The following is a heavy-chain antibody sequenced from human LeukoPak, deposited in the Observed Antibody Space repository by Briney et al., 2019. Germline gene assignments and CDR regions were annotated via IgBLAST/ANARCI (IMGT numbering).Heavy chain of an antibody. CDR3: AKSSPPPLRY. CDR1: GFTFSSYE. CDR2: FSGSGGST. V-gene: IGHV3-23*01. J-gene: IGHJ4*02. Sequence: GGSLRLSCAASGFTFSSYEMNWVRQAPGKGLEWVSAFSGSGGSTYYADSVKGRLTISRDNSKNTLYLQMNSLRAEDTAVYYCAKSSPPPLRYWGQGTLVTVSS.